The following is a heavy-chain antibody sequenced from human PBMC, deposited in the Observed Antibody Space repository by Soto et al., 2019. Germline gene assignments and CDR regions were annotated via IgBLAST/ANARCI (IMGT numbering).Heavy chain of an antibody. V-gene: IGHV3-30*18. CDR1: GFTFSDYA. J-gene: IGHJ4*02. CDR2: VSHDGRNT. Sequence: VQLVESGGGVVQPGRSLRLSCAASGFTFSDYAMHWVRQAPGKGLEWVAVVSHDGRNTHYADSVKGRFTISRDSSKNTVSLEMTSVRGEDTAVYYCAKGGRKWLVTSDFNDWGQGALVTVSS. CDR3: AKGGRKWLVTSDFND. D-gene: IGHD6-19*01.